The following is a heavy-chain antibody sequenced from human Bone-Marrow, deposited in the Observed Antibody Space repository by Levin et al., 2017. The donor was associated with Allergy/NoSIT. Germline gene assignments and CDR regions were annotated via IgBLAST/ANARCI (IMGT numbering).Heavy chain of an antibody. D-gene: IGHD4-23*01. J-gene: IGHJ4*02. CDR1: GFSFNSYS. V-gene: IGHV3-48*01. CDR2: ISGRGNSI. Sequence: QSGGSLRLSCTASGFSFNSYSMNWVRQTPGKGLEWISYISGRGNSIYVADSLKDRFATSRDNAKNTLYLQMDNLRVDDTATYYCAREFTGGTDFWGQGTLVTVSS. CDR3: AREFTGGTDF.